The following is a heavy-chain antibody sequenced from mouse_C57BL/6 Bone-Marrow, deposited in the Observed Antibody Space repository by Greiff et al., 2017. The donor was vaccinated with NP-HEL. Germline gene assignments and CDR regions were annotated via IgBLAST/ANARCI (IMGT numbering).Heavy chain of an antibody. J-gene: IGHJ4*01. CDR1: GFSLTSYG. Sequence: QVQLQQSGPGLVAPSQSLSITCTVSGFSLTSYGVHWVRQPPGKGLEWLVVIWSDGSTTYNSALKSRLSISKDNSKSQVFLKMNSLQTDDTAMYYCARVLYGYDMGYAMDYWGKGTSVTVSS. V-gene: IGHV2-6*03. D-gene: IGHD2-2*01. CDR2: IWSDGST. CDR3: ARVLYGYDMGYAMDY.